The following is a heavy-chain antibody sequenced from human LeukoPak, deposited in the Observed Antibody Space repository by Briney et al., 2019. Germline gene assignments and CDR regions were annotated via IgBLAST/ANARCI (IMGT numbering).Heavy chain of an antibody. D-gene: IGHD3-22*01. V-gene: IGHV4-4*07. CDR1: GGSIISNY. Sequence: SETLSLTCTVSGGSIISNYWSWIRQSAGTGLEWIGRIYGSGITDYNPSLESRVTMSLDTSRKQFSLRLTSVTAADTALYYCARLKFYDSTGYSPGYYMDVWGKGTTVSVFS. CDR3: ARLKFYDSTGYSPGYYMDV. CDR2: IYGSGIT. J-gene: IGHJ6*03.